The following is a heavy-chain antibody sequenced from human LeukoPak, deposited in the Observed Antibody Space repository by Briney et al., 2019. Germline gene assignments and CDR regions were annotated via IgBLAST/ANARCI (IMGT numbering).Heavy chain of an antibody. CDR1: GFTFSSYS. CDR3: ARDAGNSGYGCDL. Sequence: GGSLRLSCAASGFTFSSYSMNWVRQAPGKGLEWVSHIRSSSETFYADSVKGRFTISRDNARNSLYLQMNNLRGEDTAIYYCARDAGNSGYGCDLWGQGTLVTVSS. D-gene: IGHD5-12*01. V-gene: IGHV3-48*01. J-gene: IGHJ5*02. CDR2: IRSSSET.